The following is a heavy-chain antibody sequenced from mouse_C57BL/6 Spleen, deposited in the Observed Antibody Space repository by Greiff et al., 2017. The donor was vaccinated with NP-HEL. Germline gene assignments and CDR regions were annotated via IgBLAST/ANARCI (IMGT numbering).Heavy chain of an antibody. D-gene: IGHD2-3*01. CDR3: ARSSYDGYYLFDY. Sequence: EVQLRQSVAELVRPGASVKLSCTASGFNIKNTYMHWVKQRPEQGLEWIGRIDPANGNTKYAPKFQGKATITADTSSNTAYLQPSSLTSEDTAIYYCARSSYDGYYLFDYWGQGTTLTVSS. CDR1: GFNIKNTY. V-gene: IGHV14-3*01. CDR2: IDPANGNT. J-gene: IGHJ2*01.